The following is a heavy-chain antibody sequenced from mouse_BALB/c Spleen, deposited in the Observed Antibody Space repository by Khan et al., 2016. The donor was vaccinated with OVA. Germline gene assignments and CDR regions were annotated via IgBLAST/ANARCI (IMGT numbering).Heavy chain of an antibody. J-gene: IGHJ4*01. CDR2: ILPRSGST. CDR1: GYTFSTYW. Sequence: QVQLQQSGAELMKPGASVKISCKASGYTFSTYWIEWVKQRPGHGLEWIGEILPRSGSTNYNEKFKGKATFTADTSSNTAYMQLSSLTSEDSAVYYCPSTARAYYYAMDYWGQGTSVTVSS. V-gene: IGHV1-9*01. CDR3: PSTARAYYYAMDY. D-gene: IGHD3-1*01.